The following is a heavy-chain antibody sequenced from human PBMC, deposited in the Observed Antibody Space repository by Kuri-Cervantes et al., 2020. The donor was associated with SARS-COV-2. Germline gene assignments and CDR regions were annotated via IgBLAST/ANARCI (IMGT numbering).Heavy chain of an antibody. D-gene: IGHD3-22*01. CDR3: ARLGLYYDSSGYYYAPRNYGMDV. J-gene: IGHJ6*02. Sequence: SETLSLTCTVSGGSISSSSYYWGWIRQPPGKGLEWIGSIYYSGSTYYNPSLKSRVTISVDTSKNQFSLKLSSVTAADTAVYYCARLGLYYDSSGYYYAPRNYGMDVWGQGTTVTVSS. V-gene: IGHV4-39*07. CDR2: IYYSGST. CDR1: GGSISSSSYY.